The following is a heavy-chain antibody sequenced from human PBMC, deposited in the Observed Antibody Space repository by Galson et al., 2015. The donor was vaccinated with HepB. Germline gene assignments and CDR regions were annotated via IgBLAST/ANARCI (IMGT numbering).Heavy chain of an antibody. CDR1: GYTFTSYA. Sequence: SVKVSCKASGYTFTSYAMHWVRQAPGQRLEWMGWINAGNGNTKYSQKFQGRVTITRDTSASTAYMELSSLRSEDTAVYYCAREVPLTGSKRRPNWFDPWGQGTLVTVSS. J-gene: IGHJ5*02. CDR3: AREVPLTGSKRRPNWFDP. CDR2: INAGNGNT. D-gene: IGHD1-20*01. V-gene: IGHV1-3*01.